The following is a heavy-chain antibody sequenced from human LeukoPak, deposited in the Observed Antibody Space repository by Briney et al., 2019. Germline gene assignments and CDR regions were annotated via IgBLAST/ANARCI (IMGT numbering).Heavy chain of an antibody. J-gene: IGHJ4*02. CDR3: ASSSWYDFDY. CDR1: GGSINSGAYY. V-gene: IGHV4-30-4*08. Sequence: SETLSLTCTVTGGSINSGAYYWNWIRQPPGKGLEWIEYIYYSGSTYYNPSLKSRITISVDTSKSQFSLKLSSVTAADTAVYYCASSSWYDFDYWGQGTLVTVSS. D-gene: IGHD6-13*01. CDR2: IYYSGST.